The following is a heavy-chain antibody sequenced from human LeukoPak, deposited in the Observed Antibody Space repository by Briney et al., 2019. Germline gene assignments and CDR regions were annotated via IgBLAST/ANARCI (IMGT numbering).Heavy chain of an antibody. CDR1: GYSFTSYW. CDR3: ARSSHYYYGSGPLHAYYFDY. Sequence: GESLKISCKGSGYSFTSYWIGWVRLMPGKGLEWMGIIYPGDSDTRNSPSFQGQVTISADKSISTAYLQWSSLKASDAAMYYCARSSHYYYGSGPLHAYYFDYWGQGTLVTVSS. CDR2: IYPGDSDT. J-gene: IGHJ4*02. V-gene: IGHV5-51*01. D-gene: IGHD3-10*01.